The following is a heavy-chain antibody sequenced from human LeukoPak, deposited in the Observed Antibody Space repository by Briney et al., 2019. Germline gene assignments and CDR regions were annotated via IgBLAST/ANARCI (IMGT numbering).Heavy chain of an antibody. CDR3: ARVDTAMVNIDYYGMDV. D-gene: IGHD5-18*01. J-gene: IGHJ6*02. Sequence: GASVKVSCKASGYTFTGKFIHWVRQAPGQGLEWMGWIDPNSGGTDYAQKFRGRVTMTRDTSTSTAYMDLSSLISDDTAVYYCARVDTAMVNIDYYGMDVWGQGTTVTVSS. CDR2: IDPNSGGT. CDR1: GYTFTGKF. V-gene: IGHV1-2*02.